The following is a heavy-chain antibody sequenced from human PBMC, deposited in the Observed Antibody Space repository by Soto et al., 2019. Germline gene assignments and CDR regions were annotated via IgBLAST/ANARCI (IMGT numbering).Heavy chain of an antibody. V-gene: IGHV4-30-4*01. D-gene: IGHD2-15*01. CDR3: ARHGCSGGSCKGYFDY. CDR1: GGSISSGDYY. J-gene: IGHJ4*02. Sequence: SETLSLTCTVSGGSISSGDYYWSWIRQPPGKGLEWIGYIYYSGSTNYNPSLKSRVTISVDTSKNQFSLKLRSVTAADTAMYYCARHGCSGGSCKGYFDYWGQGTLVTVSS. CDR2: IYYSGST.